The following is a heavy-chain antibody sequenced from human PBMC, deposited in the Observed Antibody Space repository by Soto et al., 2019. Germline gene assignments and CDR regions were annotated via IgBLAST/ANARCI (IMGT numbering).Heavy chain of an antibody. Sequence: TGGSLRLSCAASGFTFSSYGMHWVRQAPGKGLEWVAVIWYDGSNKYYADSVKGRFTISRDNSKNTLYLQMNSLRAEDTAVYYCARDAQILTGYIPDYWGQGTLVTVSS. CDR3: ARDAQILTGYIPDY. CDR2: IWYDGSNK. J-gene: IGHJ4*02. V-gene: IGHV3-33*01. D-gene: IGHD3-9*01. CDR1: GFTFSSYG.